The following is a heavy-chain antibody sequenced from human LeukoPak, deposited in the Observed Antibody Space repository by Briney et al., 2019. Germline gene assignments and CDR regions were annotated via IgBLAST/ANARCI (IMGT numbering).Heavy chain of an antibody. V-gene: IGHV4-61*08. J-gene: IGHJ4*02. CDR1: GGSISSGDYY. CDR3: AINSGGSVDY. CDR2: IYYSGST. Sequence: SETLSLTCTVSGGSISSGDYYWSWIRQPPGKGLEWIGYIYYSGSTSYNPSLKSRVTISIDTSKNQFSLRLNSVTTADTAVYYCAINSGGSVDYWGQGTLVTVSS. D-gene: IGHD2-15*01.